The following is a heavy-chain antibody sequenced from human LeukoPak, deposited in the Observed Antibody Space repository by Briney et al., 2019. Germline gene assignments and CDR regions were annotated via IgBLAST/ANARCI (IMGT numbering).Heavy chain of an antibody. CDR1: GFTFSTYA. D-gene: IGHD3-22*01. CDR3: GRVRPCGYYDSVGCLGYLDF. CDR2: ISYDGTNI. V-gene: IGHV3-30-3*01. Sequence: GRSLRLSYAASGFTFSTYAMHWVRQAPGKGLEWVTVISYDGTNIYYADSVRGRFTISRDNSKNTLYLQMNSLRAEDTAVYFCGRVRPCGYYDSVGCLGYLDFWGQGTLVTVSS. J-gene: IGHJ4*02.